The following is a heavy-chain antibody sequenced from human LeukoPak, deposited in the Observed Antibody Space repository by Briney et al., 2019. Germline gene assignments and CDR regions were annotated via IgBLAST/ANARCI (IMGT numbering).Heavy chain of an antibody. J-gene: IGHJ4*02. Sequence: GASVKVSCKASGHTFTSYDINWVRQATGQGLEWMGWMNPNSGNTGYAQKFQGRVTMTRNTSISTAYMELSSLRSEDTAVYYCARVEGYCSGGSCYRRPPGDYWGQGTLVTVSS. CDR3: ARVEGYCSGGSCYRRPPGDY. V-gene: IGHV1-8*01. CDR2: MNPNSGNT. CDR1: GHTFTSYD. D-gene: IGHD2-15*01.